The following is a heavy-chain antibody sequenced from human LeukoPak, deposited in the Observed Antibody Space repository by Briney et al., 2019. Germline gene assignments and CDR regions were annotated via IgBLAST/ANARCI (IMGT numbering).Heavy chain of an antibody. CDR2: IYTSGST. Sequence: PSETLSLTCTVSGASISSYYWSWIRQPAGKGLEWIGRIYTSGSTNYNPSLKSRVTMSVDTSKNQFSLKLSSVTAADTAVYYCASSSGQYCSSTSCYPVYFDYWGQGTLVTVSS. D-gene: IGHD2-2*01. J-gene: IGHJ4*02. CDR3: ASSSGQYCSSTSCYPVYFDY. CDR1: GASISSYY. V-gene: IGHV4-4*07.